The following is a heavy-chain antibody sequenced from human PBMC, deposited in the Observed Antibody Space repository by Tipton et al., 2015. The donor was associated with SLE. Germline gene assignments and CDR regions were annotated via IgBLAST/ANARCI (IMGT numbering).Heavy chain of an antibody. V-gene: IGHV4-61*09. D-gene: IGHD6-13*01. CDR3: ARGSSSWDFDY. Sequence: LRLSCTVSGGSISSGSYYWSWIRQPAGKGLEWIGHIYTSGSTNYNPSLKSRVTISVDTSKNQFSLKLSSVTAADTAVYYCARGSSSWDFDYWGQGTLVTVSS. J-gene: IGHJ4*02. CDR2: IYTSGST. CDR1: GGSISSGSYY.